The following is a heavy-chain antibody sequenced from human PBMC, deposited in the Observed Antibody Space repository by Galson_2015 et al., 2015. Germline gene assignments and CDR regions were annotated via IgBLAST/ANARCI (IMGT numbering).Heavy chain of an antibody. CDR3: ARDVSADLGYCTGGVCHIRSAAFDI. Sequence: SLRLSCAASGFTSSSYVMHWVRQAPGKGLEWVALISYDGSNEYYADPAKGRFTISRDNSRNTLYLEMNNLGAADTAVYYCARDVSADLGYCTGGVCHIRSAAFDIWGQGKMVIVSS. CDR1: GFTSSSYV. D-gene: IGHD2-8*02. J-gene: IGHJ3*02. CDR2: ISYDGSNE. V-gene: IGHV3-30*01.